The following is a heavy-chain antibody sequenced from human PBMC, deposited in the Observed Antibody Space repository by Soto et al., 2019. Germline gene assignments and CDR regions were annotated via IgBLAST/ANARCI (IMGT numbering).Heavy chain of an antibody. CDR1: GYTFTSYY. D-gene: IGHD2-2*01. J-gene: IGHJ6*02. CDR3: ARGVYCSSTSCETLYYYYYGMDV. CDR2: MNPNSGST. V-gene: IGHV1-8*01. Sequence: ASVKVSCKPSGYTFTSYYMNWGRQATGQGLEWMGGMNPNSGSTGYAQKFQGRVTMTRNTSISTAYMELSSLRSEDTAVYYCARGVYCSSTSCETLYYYYYGMDVWGQGTTVTVSS.